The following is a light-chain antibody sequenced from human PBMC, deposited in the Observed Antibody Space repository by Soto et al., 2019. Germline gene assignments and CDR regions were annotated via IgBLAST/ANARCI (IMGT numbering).Light chain of an antibody. CDR1: QSVSIN. V-gene: IGKV3-15*01. Sequence: TQSPATLSVSPGESATLSCRASQSVSINLAWYQQKPGQAPRLIIYGATTRATGTPARFSGSGSGTEFTLTITSLQSEDFALYFCQQYNNWPPYPFGQGTKLEIK. CDR2: GAT. CDR3: QQYNNWPPYP. J-gene: IGKJ2*01.